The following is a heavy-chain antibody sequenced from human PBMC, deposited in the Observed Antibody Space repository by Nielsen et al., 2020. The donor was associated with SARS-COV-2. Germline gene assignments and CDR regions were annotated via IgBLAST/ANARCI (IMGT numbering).Heavy chain of an antibody. J-gene: IGHJ4*02. V-gene: IGHV1-69*05. CDR1: GGTFSTYA. CDR2: IIPIFGTA. D-gene: IGHD1-26*01. Sequence: SVKVSCKASGGTFSTYAISWVRQAPGQGLEWMGGIIPIFGTANYAQKFQGRVTMTTDTSTSTAHMEVRALRADDTAIYYCARDFSRGAGYLDHWGQGTLVSVSA. CDR3: ARDFSRGAGYLDH.